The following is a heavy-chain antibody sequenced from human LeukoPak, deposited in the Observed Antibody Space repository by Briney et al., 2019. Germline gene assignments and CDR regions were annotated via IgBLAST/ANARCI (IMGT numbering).Heavy chain of an antibody. CDR2: ISGSGGST. J-gene: IGHJ4*02. CDR1: GFTFSSYS. Sequence: GGSLRLSCAASGFTFSSYSMNWVRQAPGKGLEWVSGISGSGGSTYYADSVKGRFTISRDISKNTLYLQMNSLRAEDTAAYYCTKALYYYDSSAYPYFDYWGQGTLVTVSS. CDR3: TKALYYYDSSAYPYFDY. D-gene: IGHD3-22*01. V-gene: IGHV3-23*01.